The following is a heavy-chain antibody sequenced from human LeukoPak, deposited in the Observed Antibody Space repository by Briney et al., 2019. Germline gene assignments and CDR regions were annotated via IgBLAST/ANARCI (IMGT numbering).Heavy chain of an antibody. V-gene: IGHV3-74*01. J-gene: IGHJ5*02. CDR1: GFTFSSYW. D-gene: IGHD2-2*01. Sequence: GGSLRLSCAASGFTFSSYWMHWVRQAPGKGLVWVSRINSDGSSTSYADSAKGRFTISRDNAKNTLYLQMNSLRAEDTAVYYCARDPADIVVVPAAMRWFDPWGQGTLVTVSS. CDR3: ARDPADIVVVPAAMRWFDP. CDR2: INSDGSST.